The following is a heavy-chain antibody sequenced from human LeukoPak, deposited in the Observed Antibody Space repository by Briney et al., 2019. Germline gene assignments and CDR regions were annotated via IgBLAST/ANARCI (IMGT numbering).Heavy chain of an antibody. V-gene: IGHV3-23*01. Sequence: GGSLRLSCAASGFTFSSYAMSWVRQAPGKGLEWVSAISGSGGSTYYADSVKGRFTTSRDNSKNTLYLQMNSLRAEDTAVYYCAKLWDIVALGYADYWGQGTLVTVSS. CDR3: AKLWDIVALGYADY. CDR2: ISGSGGST. D-gene: IGHD5-12*01. CDR1: GFTFSSYA. J-gene: IGHJ4*02.